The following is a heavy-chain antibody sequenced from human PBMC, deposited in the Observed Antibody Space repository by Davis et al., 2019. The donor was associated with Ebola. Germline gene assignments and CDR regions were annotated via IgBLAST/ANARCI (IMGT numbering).Heavy chain of an antibody. J-gene: IGHJ5*02. V-gene: IGHV4-59*01. CDR2: IYYSGST. CDR1: GGSISSYY. D-gene: IGHD5-18*01. Sequence: SETLSLTCTVSGGSISSYYWSWIRQPPGKGLEWIGYIYYSGSTNYNPSLKSRVTISVDTSKNQFSLKLSSVTAADTAVYYCARLSVYRAGGYSYGPGYNWFDPWGQGTLVTVSS. CDR3: ARLSVYRAGGYSYGPGYNWFDP.